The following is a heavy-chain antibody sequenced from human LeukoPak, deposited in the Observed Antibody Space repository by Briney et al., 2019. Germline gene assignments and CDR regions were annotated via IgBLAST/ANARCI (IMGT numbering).Heavy chain of an antibody. V-gene: IGHV2-26*01. CDR3: ARMGSYYYDSRGSTALDY. CDR2: IFPNDEE. CDR1: GFSLRNDRMG. Sequence: KESGPVLVKPTETLTLTCTVSGFSLRNDRMGVSWIRQPPGKALEWLAHIFPNDEENYSTSLRRRLTISKDTSRSQVVLTMTNMDPVDTATYYCARMGSYYYDSRGSTALDYWGQGTLVTVSS. D-gene: IGHD3-22*01. J-gene: IGHJ4*02.